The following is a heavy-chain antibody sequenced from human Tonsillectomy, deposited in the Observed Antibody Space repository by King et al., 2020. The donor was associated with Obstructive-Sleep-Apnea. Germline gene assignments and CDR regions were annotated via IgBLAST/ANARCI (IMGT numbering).Heavy chain of an antibody. J-gene: IGHJ4*02. V-gene: IGHV3-7*03. Sequence: EVQLVESGGGLVQPGGSLRLSCAASGFTFSSYWMSWVRQAPGKGLEWVANIKQDGSEKYYVDSVKGRFTISRDNAKNSLYLQMNSLRAEDTAVYYCAGASTGYSSGWNDYWGQGTLVTVSS. CDR3: AGASTGYSSGWNDY. CDR1: GFTFSSYW. D-gene: IGHD6-19*01. CDR2: IKQDGSEK.